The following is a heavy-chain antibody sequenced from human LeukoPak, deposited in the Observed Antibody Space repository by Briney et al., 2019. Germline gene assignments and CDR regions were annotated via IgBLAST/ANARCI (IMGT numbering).Heavy chain of an antibody. CDR3: ARVRTLGIVANWFDP. CDR2: INPNSGGT. D-gene: IGHD5-12*01. J-gene: IGHJ5*02. Sequence: ASVKVSCKASGYTFTSYDINWVRQATGQGLEWMGWINPNSGGTNYAQKFQGRVTMTRDTSISTAYMELSRLRSDDTAVYYCARVRTLGIVANWFDPWGQGTLVTVSS. CDR1: GYTFTSYD. V-gene: IGHV1-2*02.